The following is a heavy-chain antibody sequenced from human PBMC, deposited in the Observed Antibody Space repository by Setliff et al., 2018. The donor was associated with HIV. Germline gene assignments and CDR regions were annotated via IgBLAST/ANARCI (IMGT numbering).Heavy chain of an antibody. Sequence: SETLSLTCTVSGGSISNYYWTWIRQPPGKGLEWIGDIYYSGSTNYNPSLKSRVTISVITSKNKFSLKLSSVTAADTAVYYCARLWYNCPGPHYYFDYWGQGALVTVSS. V-gene: IGHV4-59*08. CDR3: ARLWYNCPGPHYYFDY. J-gene: IGHJ4*02. D-gene: IGHD1-20*01. CDR1: GGSISNYY. CDR2: IYYSGST.